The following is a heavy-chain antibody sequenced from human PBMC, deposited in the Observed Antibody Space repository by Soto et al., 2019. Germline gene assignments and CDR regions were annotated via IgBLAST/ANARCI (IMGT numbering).Heavy chain of an antibody. J-gene: IGHJ4*02. CDR2: IWYDGSNK. CDR3: AISGYDFDY. CDR1: GFTFSSYG. Sequence: QVQLVESGGGVVQPGRSLRLSCAASGFTFSSYGLHWVRQAPGKGLEWVAVIWYDGSNKYYADSVKGRFTISRDNSKNTLYLQMNSLRAEDTAVYYCAISGYDFDYWGQGTLVTVSS. V-gene: IGHV3-33*01. D-gene: IGHD3-22*01.